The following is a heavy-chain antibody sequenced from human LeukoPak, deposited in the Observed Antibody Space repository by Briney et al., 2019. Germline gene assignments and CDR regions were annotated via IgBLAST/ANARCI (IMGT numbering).Heavy chain of an antibody. V-gene: IGHV1-18*01. Sequence: ASVKVSCKASGYTFTSYGISWVRQAPGQGLEWMGWISAYNGNTNYAQKLQGRVTMTTDTSTSTAYMELRSLRSEDKAVYYCARGRGTGGSNRDFYFYYYMDVWGTGTTVIVSS. CDR2: ISAYNGNT. J-gene: IGHJ6*03. CDR1: GYTFTSYG. D-gene: IGHD2-15*01. CDR3: ARGRGTGGSNRDFYFYYYMDV.